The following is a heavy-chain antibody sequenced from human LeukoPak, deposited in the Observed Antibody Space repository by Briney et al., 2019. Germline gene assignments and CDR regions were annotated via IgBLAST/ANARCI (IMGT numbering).Heavy chain of an antibody. CDR2: ISTSGTTI. CDR3: TRGGRYYYMDV. Sequence: GESLRLSCAASGFGFSSYEMNWVRQAPGKGLEWVSYISTSGTTIYYADFVKGRFTISRGNVENSLYLHLNSLRAEDTAVYYCTRGGRYYYMDVWGKGTTVTISS. D-gene: IGHD2-15*01. CDR1: GFGFSSYE. J-gene: IGHJ6*03. V-gene: IGHV3-48*03.